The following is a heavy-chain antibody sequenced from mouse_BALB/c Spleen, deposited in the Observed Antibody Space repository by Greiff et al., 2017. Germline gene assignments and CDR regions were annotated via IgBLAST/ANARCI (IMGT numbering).Heavy chain of an antibody. CDR2: IWSDGST. Sequence: VQLQQSGPDLVAPSQSLSITCTVSGFSLTSYGVHWVRQPPGKGLEWLVVIWSDGSTTYNSALKSRLSISKDNSKSQVFLKMNSLQTDDTAMYYCARHANWDWYFDVWGAGTTVTVSS. CDR3: ARHANWDWYFDV. V-gene: IGHV2-6-2*01. CDR1: GFSLTSYG. D-gene: IGHD4-1*01. J-gene: IGHJ1*01.